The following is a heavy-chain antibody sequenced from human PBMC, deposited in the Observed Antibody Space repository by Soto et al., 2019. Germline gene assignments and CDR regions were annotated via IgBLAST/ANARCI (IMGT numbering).Heavy chain of an antibody. CDR1: GFTFSSYA. D-gene: IGHD3-10*02. CDR2: ISFDGSNQ. Sequence: LRLSCAASGFTFSSYAVHWVRQAPGKGLEWVAVISFDGSNQSYADSVKGRFTISRDNSKNTLYLQMNSLRAEDTALYYCVRASLSTGYYYAMDVWGQGTTVTVSS. V-gene: IGHV3-30-3*01. J-gene: IGHJ6*02. CDR3: VRASLSTGYYYAMDV.